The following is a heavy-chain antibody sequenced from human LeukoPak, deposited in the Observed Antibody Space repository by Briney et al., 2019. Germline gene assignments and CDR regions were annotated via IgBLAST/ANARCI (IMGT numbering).Heavy chain of an antibody. J-gene: IGHJ4*02. CDR3: ARKNYDILTGYRDY. Sequence: GGSLRLSCAASGFTFSDYYMSWIRQAPGKELEWVSYISSSGSTIYYANSVKGRFTISRDNAKNSLYLQMNSLRAEDTAVYYCARKNYDILTGYRDYWGQGTLVTVSS. V-gene: IGHV3-11*04. CDR2: ISSSGSTI. D-gene: IGHD3-9*01. CDR1: GFTFSDYY.